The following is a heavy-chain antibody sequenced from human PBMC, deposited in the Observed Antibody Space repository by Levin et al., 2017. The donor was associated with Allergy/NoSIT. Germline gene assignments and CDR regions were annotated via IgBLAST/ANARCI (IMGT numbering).Heavy chain of an antibody. Sequence: GESLKISCAASGFTFSSFGMHWVRQAPGKGLEWVAVISSDGSNKYYADSVKGRFTISRDSSKNTLYLQMNSLRADDTAVYYCAKALHSTGTTRMAFDIWGQGTMVTVSS. CDR3: AKALHSTGTTRMAFDI. V-gene: IGHV3-30*18. J-gene: IGHJ3*02. D-gene: IGHD1-1*01. CDR1: GFTFSSFG. CDR2: ISSDGSNK.